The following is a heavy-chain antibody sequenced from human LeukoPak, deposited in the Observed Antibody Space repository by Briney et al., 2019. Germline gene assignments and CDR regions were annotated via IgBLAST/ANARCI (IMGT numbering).Heavy chain of an antibody. CDR3: ASRSSIWSGYQDTLYYFDS. Sequence: SETLSLTCTVSGGSISSSPFYWGWIRQPPGKGLEWIGNLHYSGNTYHNPSLKSRVTISVDTSKNQFSLKLSSVTAADTAVYYCASRSSIWSGYQDTLYYFDSWGQGTLVTVFS. CDR1: GGSISSSPFY. CDR2: LHYSGNT. V-gene: IGHV4-39*07. D-gene: IGHD3-3*01. J-gene: IGHJ4*02.